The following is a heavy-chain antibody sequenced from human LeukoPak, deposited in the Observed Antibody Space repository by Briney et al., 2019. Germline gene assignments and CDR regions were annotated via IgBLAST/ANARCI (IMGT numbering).Heavy chain of an antibody. J-gene: IGHJ3*02. CDR3: AKLGHSYGYVDAFDI. CDR2: ISYDGSNN. D-gene: IGHD5-18*01. Sequence: PGRSLRLSCAASGFTFSSYGMHWVRQAPGKGLEWVAVISYDGSNNYYADSVKGRSTISRDNSKNTLYLQMNSLRAEDTAVYYCAKLGHSYGYVDAFDIWGQGTMVTVSS. CDR1: GFTFSSYG. V-gene: IGHV3-30*18.